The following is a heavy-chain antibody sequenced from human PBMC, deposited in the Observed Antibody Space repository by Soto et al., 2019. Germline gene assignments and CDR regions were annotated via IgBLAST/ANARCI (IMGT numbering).Heavy chain of an antibody. Sequence: ASVKVSCKASGYTFTSYGISWVRQAPGQGLEWMGWISAYNGNTNYAQKLQGRVTMTTDTSTSTAYMELRSLRSEDTAVYYCATNLIAAAGTLGYYYYGMDVWGQGTTVTVSS. CDR2: ISAYNGNT. CDR3: ATNLIAAAGTLGYYYYGMDV. D-gene: IGHD6-13*01. J-gene: IGHJ6*02. CDR1: GYTFTSYG. V-gene: IGHV1-18*01.